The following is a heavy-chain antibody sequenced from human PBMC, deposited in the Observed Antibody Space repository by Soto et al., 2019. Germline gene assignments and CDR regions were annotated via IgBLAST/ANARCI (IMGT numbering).Heavy chain of an antibody. D-gene: IGHD3-22*01. CDR3: ALTYYYDSSGYPNLMDV. CDR2: IYYSGST. J-gene: IGHJ6*02. Sequence: SESLSLACTVSGGCINSGGYYWSWIRQHPGKGLEWIGYIYYSGSTYYNPSLKSRVTISVDTSKNQFSLKLSSVTAADTAVYYCALTYYYDSSGYPNLMDVWAQGTTVTVS. CDR1: GGCINSGGYY. V-gene: IGHV4-31*03.